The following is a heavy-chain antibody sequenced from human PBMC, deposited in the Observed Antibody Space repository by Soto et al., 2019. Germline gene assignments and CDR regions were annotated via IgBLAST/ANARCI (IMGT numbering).Heavy chain of an antibody. J-gene: IGHJ4*02. Sequence: GGSLRISCAASGFTFSSYEMNWVRQAPGKGLEWVSYISSSGSTIYYADSVKGRFTISRDNAKNSLYLQMNSLRAEDTAVYYCARDVEMATISWCQRILVTVSS. CDR1: GFTFSSYE. CDR2: ISSSGSTI. D-gene: IGHD5-12*01. CDR3: ARDVEMATIS. V-gene: IGHV3-48*03.